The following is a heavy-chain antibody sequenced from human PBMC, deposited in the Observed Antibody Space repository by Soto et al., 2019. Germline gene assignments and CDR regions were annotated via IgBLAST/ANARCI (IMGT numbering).Heavy chain of an antibody. J-gene: IGHJ5*02. D-gene: IGHD2-2*02. CDR2: IYHSGST. Sequence: QVQLQESGPGLVKPSGTLSLTCAVSGGSISSTNWWSWVRQSPGKGLEWIGEIYHSGSTNYNPSLRGRVTISVDKSNNQFSLKMRYVTAADTAVYYFATLPPRIELAVLPIPTWGQGTLVTVSS. V-gene: IGHV4-4*02. CDR1: GGSISSTNW. CDR3: ATLPPRIELAVLPIPT.